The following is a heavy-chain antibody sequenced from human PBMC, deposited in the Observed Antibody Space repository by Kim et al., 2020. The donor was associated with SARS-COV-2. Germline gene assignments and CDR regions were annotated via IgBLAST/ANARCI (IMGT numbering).Heavy chain of an antibody. J-gene: IGHJ6*02. D-gene: IGHD6-19*01. Sequence: YTTKVQGRDTMTRDTSTSTVYRALSSLRSEDTAVYYCARGVSGTKAMDVWGQGTTVTVSS. CDR3: ARGVSGTKAMDV. V-gene: IGHV1-46*01.